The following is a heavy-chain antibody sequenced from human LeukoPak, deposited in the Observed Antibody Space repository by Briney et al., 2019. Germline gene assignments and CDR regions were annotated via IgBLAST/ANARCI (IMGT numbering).Heavy chain of an antibody. D-gene: IGHD5-18*01. J-gene: IGHJ4*01. CDR3: ASLLGPLSYNFGFARDY. V-gene: IGHV4-4*02. CDR1: GGSISSTSW. CDR2: IYHSGRT. Sequence: SETLSLTCAVSGGSISSTSWYSWVRQPPGKGLEWIGEIYHSGRTNYKASLKSRVTISLDKSKNQFSLKLTSVTAADTAVYYCASLLGPLSYNFGFARDYWGQGTLVTVSS.